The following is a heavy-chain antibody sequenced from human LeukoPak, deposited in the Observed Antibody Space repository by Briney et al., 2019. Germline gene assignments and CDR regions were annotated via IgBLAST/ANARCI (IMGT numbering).Heavy chain of an antibody. D-gene: IGHD3-22*01. CDR3: AKDPQPYYDSSGYYSS. CDR1: GFTFSSYA. Sequence: GGSLRLSCAASGFTFSSYAMSWVRQAPGKGLEWVSAISGSGGSTSYADSVKGRFTISRDNSKNTLYLQMNSLRAEDTAVYYCAKDPQPYYDSSGYYSSWGQGTLVTVSS. CDR2: ISGSGGST. V-gene: IGHV3-23*01. J-gene: IGHJ5*02.